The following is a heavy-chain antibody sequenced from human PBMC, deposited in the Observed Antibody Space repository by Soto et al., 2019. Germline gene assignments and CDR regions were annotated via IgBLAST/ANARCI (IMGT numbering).Heavy chain of an antibody. Sequence: PGGSLRLSCTTSEFTFGDYTMSWFRQAPGKGLEWVGFIRNKTYGGTTEYAASVKGRFTISRDDSKNIAYLQLNSLKTEDTAVYYCTRAVAGTFSPYYFDCWGQGALVTVLL. CDR1: EFTFGDYT. D-gene: IGHD6-19*01. CDR3: TRAVAGTFSPYYFDC. CDR2: IRNKTYGGTT. J-gene: IGHJ4*02. V-gene: IGHV3-49*03.